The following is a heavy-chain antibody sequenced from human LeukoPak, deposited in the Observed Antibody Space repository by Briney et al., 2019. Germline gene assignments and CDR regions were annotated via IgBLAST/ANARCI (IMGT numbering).Heavy chain of an antibody. CDR3: ARDPKQLLPPYDAFDI. Sequence: PSETLSLTCSVSGGSISSYYWSWIRQPAGKGLEWIGRIYTSGSTYYNPSLKSRVTISVDTSKNQFSLKLSSVTAADTAVYYCARDPKQLLPPYDAFDIWGQGTMVTVSS. D-gene: IGHD5-18*01. J-gene: IGHJ3*02. CDR2: IYTSGST. V-gene: IGHV4-4*07. CDR1: GGSISSYY.